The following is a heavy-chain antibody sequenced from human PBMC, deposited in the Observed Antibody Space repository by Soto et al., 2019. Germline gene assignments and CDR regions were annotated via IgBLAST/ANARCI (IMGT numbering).Heavy chain of an antibody. Sequence: PSETLSLPCHVSGCPVSSGSYYWGWIRQPPGKGLEWIGYIYYSGSTNYNPSLKSRVTISVDTSKNQFSLKLSSVTAADTAVYYCARGTYCSSTSCYRPYYYHGMDVWGQGTTVTVSS. V-gene: IGHV4-61*01. D-gene: IGHD2-2*02. J-gene: IGHJ6*02. CDR2: IYYSGST. CDR3: ARGTYCSSTSCYRPYYYHGMDV. CDR1: GCPVSSGSYY.